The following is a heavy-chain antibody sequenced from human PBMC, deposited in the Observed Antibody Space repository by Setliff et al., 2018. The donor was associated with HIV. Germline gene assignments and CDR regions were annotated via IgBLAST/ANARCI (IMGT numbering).Heavy chain of an antibody. CDR3: ARVGYHGSGRYSFDY. CDR1: GYSMSSGYY. CDR2: VYHTGST. D-gene: IGHD3-10*01. Sequence: SETLSLTCGVSGYSMSSGYYWGWIRQPPGKGLEWIGNVYHTGSTYYNPSLKSRVTISVDMSKNQFSLKLKSVTAADTATYFCARVGYHGSGRYSFDYWGQGTLVTVSS. J-gene: IGHJ4*02. V-gene: IGHV4-38-2*01.